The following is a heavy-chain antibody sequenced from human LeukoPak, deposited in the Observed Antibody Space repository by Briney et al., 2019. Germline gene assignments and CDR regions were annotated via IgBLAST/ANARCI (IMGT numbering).Heavy chain of an antibody. CDR2: ITTRSAT. J-gene: IGHJ6*03. Sequence: GGSLRLSCAASGFTFSSYSMNWVRQAPGKGLEWVSYITTRSATYYTDSVKGRFTFSRDNAKDSVYLQMNSLRADDTAVYYCARVRGAGLQYYYMDVWGKGTTVTVSS. CDR1: GFTFSSYS. CDR3: ARVRGAGLQYYYMDV. D-gene: IGHD1-26*01. V-gene: IGHV3-48*01.